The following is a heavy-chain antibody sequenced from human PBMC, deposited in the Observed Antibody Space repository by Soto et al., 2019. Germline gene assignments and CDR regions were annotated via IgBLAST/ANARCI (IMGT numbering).Heavy chain of an antibody. Sequence: GASVKVSCKASGYTFTSYGISWVRQAPGQGLEWMGWISAYNGNTNYAQKLQGRVTMTTDTSTSTAYRELRSLRSDDTAVYYCARDEDYGDAEYFQHWGQGTLVTVSS. V-gene: IGHV1-18*01. CDR2: ISAYNGNT. J-gene: IGHJ1*01. D-gene: IGHD4-17*01. CDR3: ARDEDYGDAEYFQH. CDR1: GYTFTSYG.